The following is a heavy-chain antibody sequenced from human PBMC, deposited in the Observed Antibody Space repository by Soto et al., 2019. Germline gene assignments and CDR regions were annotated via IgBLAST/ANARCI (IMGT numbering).Heavy chain of an antibody. Sequence: QVQLVQSGAEVKKPGASVKVSCKGSGYTFTSYHINWVRQATGQGLEWMGWVNPNSGNTGYAQTLQGRVTMTWDTSISTAYMELSSLRFEDTAMYYCARGHISSTKNWLDPWGQGTLVTVSS. D-gene: IGHD6-6*01. CDR1: GYTFTSYH. J-gene: IGHJ5*02. CDR3: ARGHISSTKNWLDP. V-gene: IGHV1-8*01. CDR2: VNPNSGNT.